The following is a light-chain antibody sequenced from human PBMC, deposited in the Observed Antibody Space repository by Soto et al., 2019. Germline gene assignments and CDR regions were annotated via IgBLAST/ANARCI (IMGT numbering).Light chain of an antibody. CDR1: NSDVGGYNR. V-gene: IGLV2-14*01. CDR3: SSYTSSKTQV. Sequence: QSVLTQPASVSGSPGQSITISCTGTNSDVGGYNRVSWFQQHPGKAPKLMMYDVRNRSPGVSHRFSGSKSGNTASLTISGLQAGDEADYYCSSYTSSKTQVFGTGTKLTVL. J-gene: IGLJ1*01. CDR2: DVR.